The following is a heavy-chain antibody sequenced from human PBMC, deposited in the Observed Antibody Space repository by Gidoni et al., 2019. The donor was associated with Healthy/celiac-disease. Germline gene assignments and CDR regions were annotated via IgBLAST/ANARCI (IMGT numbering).Heavy chain of an antibody. V-gene: IGHV4-59*01. J-gene: IGHJ3*02. Sequence: QVQLQESGPGLVKPSETLSLTCTVSGGPISSYYWSWIRQPPGKGLEWIGYIYYSGSTNYNPSLKSRVTISVDTSKNQCSLKLSSVTAADTAVYYGARGSSSSWGGRSAFDIWGQGTMVTVSS. CDR2: IYYSGST. CDR1: GGPISSYY. CDR3: ARGSSSSWGGRSAFDI. D-gene: IGHD6-13*01.